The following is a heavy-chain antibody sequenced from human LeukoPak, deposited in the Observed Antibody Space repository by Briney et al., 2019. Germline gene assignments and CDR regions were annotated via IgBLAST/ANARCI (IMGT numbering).Heavy chain of an antibody. V-gene: IGHV1-18*01. D-gene: IGHD2-15*01. Sequence: PSVKVSCKTSGYTFTNSGVSWVRQAPGQGLEWMGWISAYNGATNYAQMLQGRVTMTTDTPTSTAYMELRSLTSDDTAVYYCARDRVLSLVADAFDIWGQGTMVTVSS. CDR1: GYTFTNSG. J-gene: IGHJ3*02. CDR2: ISAYNGAT. CDR3: ARDRVLSLVADAFDI.